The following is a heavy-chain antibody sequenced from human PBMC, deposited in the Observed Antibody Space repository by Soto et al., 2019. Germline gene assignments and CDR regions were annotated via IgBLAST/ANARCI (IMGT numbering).Heavy chain of an antibody. D-gene: IGHD4-4*01. J-gene: IGHJ6*02. Sequence: GGSLRLSCGASEFTFRSYAMHWVRQAPGKGLEWVAGISYDGGHKFYGDSVRGRFTISRDSSKTTVFLQMNSLRPEDTAAYYCARVKADYSNPRGPFFFYGMDVWGQGTTVTVSS. CDR1: EFTFRSYA. CDR3: ARVKADYSNPRGPFFFYGMDV. V-gene: IGHV3-30-3*01. CDR2: ISYDGGHK.